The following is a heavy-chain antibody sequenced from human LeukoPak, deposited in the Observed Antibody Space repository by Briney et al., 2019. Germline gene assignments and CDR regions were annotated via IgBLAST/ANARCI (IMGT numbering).Heavy chain of an antibody. V-gene: IGHV4-59*01. CDR3: ASYSYDTSGYYYAFGY. CDR1: GVSISSYY. Sequence: SETLSLTCTVTGVSISSYYWSWIRQPPGRGLEWIGYVSFSGITNLNPSLKSRVTMSRDTSKNQFSLRLLSVTAAETAVYFCASYSYDTSGYYYAFGYWGQGLLVTVSS. D-gene: IGHD3-22*01. CDR2: VSFSGIT. J-gene: IGHJ4*02.